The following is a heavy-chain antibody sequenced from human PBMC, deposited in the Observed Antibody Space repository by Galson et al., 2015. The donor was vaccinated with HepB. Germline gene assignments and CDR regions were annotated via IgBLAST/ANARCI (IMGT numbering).Heavy chain of an antibody. D-gene: IGHD2-21*01. J-gene: IGHJ3*02. V-gene: IGHV3-66*02. Sequence: SLRLSCAASGLTVSSNYMSWVRQAPGKGLEWISVFYSGLTAYYADSVKGRFTISRDNFKNSLYLQMDSLKPEDTAVYYCARGPAYCGDGDCPSDAFDIWGQGTMVTVSS. CDR1: GLTVSSNY. CDR2: FYSGLTA. CDR3: ARGPAYCGDGDCPSDAFDI.